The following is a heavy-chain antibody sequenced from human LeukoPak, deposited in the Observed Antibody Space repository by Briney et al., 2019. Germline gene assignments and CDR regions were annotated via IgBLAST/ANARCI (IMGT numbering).Heavy chain of an antibody. J-gene: IGHJ4*02. D-gene: IGHD3-3*01. CDR1: GFTFSSYA. Sequence: GGSLRLSCAASGFTFSSYAMSWVRQAPGKGLEWVSAFSGSGGSTYYADSVKGRFTISRDNSKNTLYLQMNSLRAEDTAVYYCAKGERITIFGVVILWGQGTLVTVSS. CDR2: FSGSGGST. CDR3: AKGERITIFGVVIL. V-gene: IGHV3-23*01.